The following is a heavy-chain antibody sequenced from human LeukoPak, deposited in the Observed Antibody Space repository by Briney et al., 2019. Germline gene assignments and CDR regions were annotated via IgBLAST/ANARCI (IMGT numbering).Heavy chain of an antibody. D-gene: IGHD6-13*01. V-gene: IGHV1-2*02. CDR1: GYTFTGYY. CDR2: INPNSGGT. Sequence: ASVKVSCKASGYTFTGYYMHWVRQAPGQGLEWMGWINPNSGGTNYAQKFQGRVTMTRDTSISTAYMELSRLRSDDTAVYHCATHTAAGYYYYGMDVWGQGTTVTVSS. CDR3: ATHTAAGYYYYGMDV. J-gene: IGHJ6*02.